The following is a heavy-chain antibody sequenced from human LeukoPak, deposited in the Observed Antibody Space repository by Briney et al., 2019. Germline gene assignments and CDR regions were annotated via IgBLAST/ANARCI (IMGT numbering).Heavy chain of an antibody. CDR1: GGSISSYY. CDR3: ARSPPQAYDFWSGYYGYYYYMDV. J-gene: IGHJ6*03. D-gene: IGHD3-3*01. Sequence: SETLSLTCTVSGGSISSYYWSWIRQPPGKGLEWIGYIYYSGSTNYNPSLKSRVTISVDTSKNQFSLKLSSVTAADTAVYYCARSPPQAYDFWSGYYGYYYYMDVWGKGTTVTVSS. CDR2: IYYSGST. V-gene: IGHV4-59*12.